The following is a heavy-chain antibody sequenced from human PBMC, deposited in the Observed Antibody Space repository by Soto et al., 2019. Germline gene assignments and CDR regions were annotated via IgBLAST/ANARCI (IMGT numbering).Heavy chain of an antibody. V-gene: IGHV3-30*03. CDR1: GFTFGNFG. D-gene: IGHD6-13*01. CDR3: ARGCSGGTNCFYFDF. CDR2: ISSDGSRK. Sequence: QVQLVESGGGVVQPGRSLRLSCAASGFTFGNFGIHWVRQAPGKGLEWVADISSDGSRKFYADSVKGRFTISRYNSKNTRYLQMNSLRTEDTAVYFCARGCSGGTNCFYFDFWGQGILVTVSS. J-gene: IGHJ4*02.